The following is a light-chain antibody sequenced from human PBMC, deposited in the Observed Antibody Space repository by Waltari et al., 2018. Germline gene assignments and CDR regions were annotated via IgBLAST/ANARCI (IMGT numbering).Light chain of an antibody. Sequence: IQLTQSPSSLSASVGDRVTITCRASQGISTFLAWYQQKPGKAPKLLIYSRSTLPNAVPSRFSGSGFGTEFTLTISNLQPEDFATYYCLQSHSYPFTFGPGTKVDVK. CDR2: SRS. V-gene: IGKV1-9*01. CDR1: QGISTF. CDR3: LQSHSYPFT. J-gene: IGKJ3*01.